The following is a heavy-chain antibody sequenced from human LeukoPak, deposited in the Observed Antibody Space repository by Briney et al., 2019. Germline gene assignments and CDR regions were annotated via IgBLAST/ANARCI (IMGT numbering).Heavy chain of an antibody. CDR3: ARYGVPEQFDY. J-gene: IGHJ4*02. CDR1: GGSFSGYY. CDR2: INHSGST. Sequence: PSETLSLTCAVYGGSFSGYYWSWIRQPPGKGLEWIGEINHSGSTNYNPSLKSRVTISVDTSKNQFSLKLSSVTAADTAVYYCARYGVPEQFDYWGQGTLVTVSS. D-gene: IGHD1-14*01. V-gene: IGHV4-34*01.